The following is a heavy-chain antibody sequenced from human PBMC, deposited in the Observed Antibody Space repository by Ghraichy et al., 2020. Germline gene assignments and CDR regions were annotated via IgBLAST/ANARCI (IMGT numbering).Heavy chain of an antibody. CDR3: SQLLWFGELSPHDAFDI. CDR1: GFTFSSYA. J-gene: IGHJ3*02. CDR2: ISGSGGST. V-gene: IGHV3-23*01. Sequence: GESLNISCAASGFTFSSYAMSWVRQAPGKGLEWVSAISGSGGSTYYADSVKGRFTISRDNSKNTLYLQMNSLRAEDTAVYYCSQLLWFGELSPHDAFDIWGQGTMVTVSS. D-gene: IGHD3-10*01.